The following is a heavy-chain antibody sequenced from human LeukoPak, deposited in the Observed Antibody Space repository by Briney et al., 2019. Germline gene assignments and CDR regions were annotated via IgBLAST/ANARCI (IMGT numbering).Heavy chain of an antibody. D-gene: IGHD1-1*01. CDR3: ARTGLQLRINLLFDY. V-gene: IGHV1-24*01. Sequence: ASVKVSCKVSGYTLTELSMHWVRQAPGKGLEWMGGFDPEDGETIYAQKFQGRVTMTEDTSADTAYMELSRLRSDDTAVYYCARTGLQLRINLLFDYWGQGTLVTVSS. CDR1: GYTLTELS. J-gene: IGHJ4*02. CDR2: FDPEDGET.